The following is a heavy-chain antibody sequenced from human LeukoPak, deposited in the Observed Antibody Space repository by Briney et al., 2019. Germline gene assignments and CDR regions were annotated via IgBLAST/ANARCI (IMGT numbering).Heavy chain of an antibody. D-gene: IGHD6-19*01. CDR3: AKVHSSGWYNPYYYGMDV. J-gene: IGHJ6*02. Sequence: PGGSLRLSCAASGFTFSSYAMSWVRQAPGKGLEWVSAISGSGGSTYYADSVKGWFTISRDNSKNTLYLQMNSLRAEDTAVYYCAKVHSSGWYNPYYYGMDVWGQGTTVTVSS. CDR2: ISGSGGST. CDR1: GFTFSSYA. V-gene: IGHV3-23*01.